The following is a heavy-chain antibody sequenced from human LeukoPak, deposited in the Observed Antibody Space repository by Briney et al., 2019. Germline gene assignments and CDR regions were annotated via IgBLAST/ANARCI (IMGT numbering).Heavy chain of an antibody. Sequence: KGGESLKISCKGSGYSFTSYWIGWVRQMPGKGLEWMGIIYHGDSDTRYSPSFQGQVTISADKSISTAYLQWSSLKASDTAMYYCARLPYCTNGVCYTISSAFDIWGQGTMVTVSS. J-gene: IGHJ3*02. V-gene: IGHV5-51*01. CDR3: ARLPYCTNGVCYTISSAFDI. D-gene: IGHD2-8*01. CDR2: IYHGDSDT. CDR1: GYSFTSYW.